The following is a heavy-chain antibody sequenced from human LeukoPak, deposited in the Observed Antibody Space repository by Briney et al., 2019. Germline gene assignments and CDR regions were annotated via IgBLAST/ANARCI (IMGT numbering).Heavy chain of an antibody. D-gene: IGHD6-6*01. CDR1: GFTFRKYT. V-gene: IGHV3-23*01. CDR3: AKDPKSSYGMDV. CDR2: IYGGTTTTT. Sequence: GGSLRLSCVASGFTFRKYTMSWVRQAPGKGLDWVSGIYGGTTTTTFYADSVRGRFTISRDNSMNTLYLQMNSLRAEDTAVYYCAKDPKSSYGMDVWGQGTTVTVSS. J-gene: IGHJ6*02.